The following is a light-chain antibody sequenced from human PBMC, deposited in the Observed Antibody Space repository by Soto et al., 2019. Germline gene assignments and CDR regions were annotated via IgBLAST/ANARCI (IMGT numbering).Light chain of an antibody. Sequence: QSVLTQPASVSGSPGQSITISCTGTSSDVGGYNYVFWYQQHPGKAPKLMIYDVSNRPSGVSNRFSGSKSGNTASLTISGLQAEDEADYSCCSYAGSSTSYVFGPGTKVTVL. CDR1: SSDVGGYNY. CDR2: DVS. J-gene: IGLJ1*01. CDR3: CSYAGSSTSYV. V-gene: IGLV2-14*03.